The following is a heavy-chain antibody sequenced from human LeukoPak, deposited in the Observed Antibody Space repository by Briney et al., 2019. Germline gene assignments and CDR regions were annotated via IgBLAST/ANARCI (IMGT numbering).Heavy chain of an antibody. J-gene: IGHJ4*02. D-gene: IGHD6-13*01. CDR2: IYTSGST. Sequence: PSETLSLTCTVSGGSISSYYWSWIRQPAGKGLEWIGRIYTSGSTNYNPSLKSRVTISVDTSKNQFSLKLSSVTAADTAVYYCARGTTRYSSSWFDYWGQGTLVTVSS. V-gene: IGHV4-4*07. CDR3: ARGTTRYSSSWFDY. CDR1: GGSISSYY.